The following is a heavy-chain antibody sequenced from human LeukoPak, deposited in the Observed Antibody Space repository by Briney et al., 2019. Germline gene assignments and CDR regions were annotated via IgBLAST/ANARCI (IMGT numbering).Heavy chain of an antibody. J-gene: IGHJ6*02. Sequence: GGSLRLSCAASGFAVSSNYMSWVRQAPGKGLEWVSVIYSGGSTHYADSVKGRFTISRDNSKNTLYLQMNSLRAEDTAVYYCARGLSGSYGDPDRYYYYYGMDVWGQGTTVTVSS. CDR1: GFAVSSNY. CDR2: IYSGGST. V-gene: IGHV3-66*01. CDR3: ARGLSGSYGDPDRYYYYYGMDV. D-gene: IGHD5-18*01.